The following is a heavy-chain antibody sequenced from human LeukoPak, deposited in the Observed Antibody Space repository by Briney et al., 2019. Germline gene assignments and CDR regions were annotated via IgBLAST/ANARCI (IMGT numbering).Heavy chain of an antibody. D-gene: IGHD6-19*01. Sequence: PSETLSLTCTVSGGSISSYYWSWIRQPPGKELKWIGYMFRTASTNYNPSLKSRVTITPDTSKNQFSLRLTSVTAADTAVYYCAREGTYGWYNWFDPWGQGTLVTVSS. CDR3: AREGTYGWYNWFDP. CDR1: GGSISSYY. J-gene: IGHJ5*02. CDR2: MFRTAST. V-gene: IGHV4-59*13.